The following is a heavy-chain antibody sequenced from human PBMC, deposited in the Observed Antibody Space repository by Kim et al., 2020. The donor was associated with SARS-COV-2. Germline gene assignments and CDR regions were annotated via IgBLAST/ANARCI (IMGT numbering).Heavy chain of an antibody. Sequence: GGSLRLSCAASGFTFSSYGMHWVRQAPGKGLEWVAVIWYDGSNKYYADSVKGRFTISRDNSKNTLYLQMNSLRAEDTAVYYCARGATLDAGHMDVWGQGTTVTVSS. J-gene: IGHJ6*02. CDR3: ARGATLDAGHMDV. CDR2: IWYDGSNK. CDR1: GFTFSSYG. V-gene: IGHV3-33*01. D-gene: IGHD2-15*01.